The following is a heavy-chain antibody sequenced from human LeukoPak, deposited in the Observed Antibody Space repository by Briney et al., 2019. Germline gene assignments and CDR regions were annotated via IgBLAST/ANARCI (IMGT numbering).Heavy chain of an antibody. Sequence: GGSLRLSCAASGFTVSSNYMSWVRQAPGKGLEWVSVIYSDDSTYYADSVKGRFTISRHNSKNTLYLQMNSLRAEDTAVYYCARRGNWHFDYWGQGTLVTVSS. CDR1: GFTVSSNY. V-gene: IGHV3-66*04. D-gene: IGHD1-20*01. CDR2: IYSDDST. J-gene: IGHJ4*02. CDR3: ARRGNWHFDY.